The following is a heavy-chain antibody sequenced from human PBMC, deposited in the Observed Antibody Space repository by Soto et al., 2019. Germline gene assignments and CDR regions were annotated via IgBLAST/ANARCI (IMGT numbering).Heavy chain of an antibody. Sequence: QVQLVESGGGVVQPGRSLRLSCSASGFTFNDLEMYWVRQAPGKGLDWVSFISYDGSNQYYAGSVKGRFTVSRDNSKNTLFLLMNSLRPEDTAVYFCARRTGTAPGFDYWGQGTLVTVSS. D-gene: IGHD1-7*01. V-gene: IGHV3-30-3*01. CDR2: ISYDGSNQ. CDR3: ARRTGTAPGFDY. J-gene: IGHJ4*02. CDR1: GFTFNDLE.